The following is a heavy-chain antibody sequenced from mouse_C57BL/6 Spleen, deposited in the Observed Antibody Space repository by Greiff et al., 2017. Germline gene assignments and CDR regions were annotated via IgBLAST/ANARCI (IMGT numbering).Heavy chain of an antibody. V-gene: IGHV1-54*01. J-gene: IGHJ1*03. D-gene: IGHD2-5*01. CDR3: ARDRDSNWYFDV. Sequence: QVHVKQSGAELVRPGTSVKVSCKASGYAFTNYLIEWVKQRPGQGLEWIGVINPGSGGTNYNEKLKGKATLTADKSSSTAYMQLSSLTSEDSAVYFCARDRDSNWYFDVWGTGTTVTVSS. CDR1: GYAFTNYL. CDR2: INPGSGGT.